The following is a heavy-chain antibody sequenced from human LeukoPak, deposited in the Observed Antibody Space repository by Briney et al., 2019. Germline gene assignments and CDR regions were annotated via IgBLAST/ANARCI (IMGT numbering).Heavy chain of an antibody. Sequence: GGSLRLSCAASGFTFSNYWMNWVRQAPGKGLEWVANIKEEGSEKYYVVSVKGRFTISRDNAKNSLYLQMNSLRAEDTAVYYCARDLGPHYFGSGSYVWFGMDVWGQGTTVTVSS. CDR1: GFTFSNYW. V-gene: IGHV3-7*01. D-gene: IGHD3-10*01. J-gene: IGHJ6*02. CDR2: IKEEGSEK. CDR3: ARDLGPHYFGSGSYVWFGMDV.